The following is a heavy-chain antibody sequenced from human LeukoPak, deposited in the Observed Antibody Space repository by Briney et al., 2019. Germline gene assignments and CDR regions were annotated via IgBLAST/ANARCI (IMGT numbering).Heavy chain of an antibody. CDR2: INPNSGGT. V-gene: IGHV1-2*02. Sequence: ASVKVSCKSSGYTLSGYFIHWVRQAPGQGLEWMGWINPNSGGTNYAQKFQGRVTMTRATSISTAYMELSRLRSDDTAVYYCATVGFRDNFDSWGQGTLVTVSS. CDR1: GYTLSGYF. D-gene: IGHD3-10*01. J-gene: IGHJ4*02. CDR3: ATVGFRDNFDS.